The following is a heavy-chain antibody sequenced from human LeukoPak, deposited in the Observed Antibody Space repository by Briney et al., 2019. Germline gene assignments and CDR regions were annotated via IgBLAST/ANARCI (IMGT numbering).Heavy chain of an antibody. Sequence: GASVKVSCKASGYSFTDYYMHWVRQAPGQGLDWMGWINPNSGATTYAQRFQARVTLTRDTSISTAYMELSRLTSDDTAVYYCARDRYYYDSSGYGLWFDPWGQGTLVTVSS. D-gene: IGHD3-22*01. V-gene: IGHV1-2*02. CDR1: GYSFTDYY. CDR3: ARDRYYYDSSGYGLWFDP. J-gene: IGHJ5*02. CDR2: INPNSGAT.